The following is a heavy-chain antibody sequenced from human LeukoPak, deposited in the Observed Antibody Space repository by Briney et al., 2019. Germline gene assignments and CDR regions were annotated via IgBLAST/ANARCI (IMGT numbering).Heavy chain of an antibody. D-gene: IGHD6-6*01. V-gene: IGHV4-39*01. CDR3: ASPSSSSSTYDY. CDR1: GGSISSSSYY. J-gene: IGHJ4*02. Sequence: SETLSLTCSVSGGSISSSSYYWGWIRQPPGKGLEWIGSINYSGNTYYNASLKSRVTISVDTSKNQFSLKLSSVTAADTAVYYCASPSSSSSTYDYWGQGTLVTASS. CDR2: INYSGNT.